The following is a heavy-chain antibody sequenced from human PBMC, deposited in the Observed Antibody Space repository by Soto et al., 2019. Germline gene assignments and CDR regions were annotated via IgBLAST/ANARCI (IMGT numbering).Heavy chain of an antibody. V-gene: IGHV4-39*01. CDR2: IYYSGST. D-gene: IGHD4-4*01. Sequence: SETLSLTCTASGGSISSSSYYWGWIRQPPGKGLEWIGSIYYSGSTYYNPSLKSRVTISVDTSKNQFSLKLSSVTAADTAVYYCARLDQTVTTNYYYYGMDVWGQGTTVTVSS. CDR3: ARLDQTVTTNYYYYGMDV. J-gene: IGHJ6*02. CDR1: GGSISSSSYY.